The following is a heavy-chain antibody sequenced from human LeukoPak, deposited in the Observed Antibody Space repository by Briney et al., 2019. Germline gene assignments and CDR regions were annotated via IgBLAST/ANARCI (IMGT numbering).Heavy chain of an antibody. V-gene: IGHV5-51*01. CDR1: GYSFTSYW. Sequence: GESLKISCKGSGYSFTSYWIGWVRQMPGKGLEWMGVIYPSDSDTRYSPSFQGQVTISADKSLSTAYLQWSSLKASDTAMYYCARTVYDYRVDAFDIWGQGTMVTVPS. CDR3: ARTVYDYRVDAFDI. J-gene: IGHJ3*02. D-gene: IGHD4-11*01. CDR2: IYPSDSDT.